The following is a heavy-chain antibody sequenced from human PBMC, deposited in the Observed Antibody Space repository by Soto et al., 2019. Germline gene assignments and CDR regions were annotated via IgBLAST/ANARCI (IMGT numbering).Heavy chain of an antibody. CDR3: TTVSCYAPIIDLYDY. CDR2: VKSKNDGGTT. CDR1: GFIFSNAW. Sequence: GGSLRLSCAASGFIFSNAWINWVRQAPGKGLEWVGRVKSKNDGGTTDFATPVKGRFAISRDDSKNMVYLEMNNLQTEDTAMYYCTTVSCYAPIIDLYDYWGHGSLVIVSS. D-gene: IGHD3-16*01. J-gene: IGHJ4*01. V-gene: IGHV3-15*07.